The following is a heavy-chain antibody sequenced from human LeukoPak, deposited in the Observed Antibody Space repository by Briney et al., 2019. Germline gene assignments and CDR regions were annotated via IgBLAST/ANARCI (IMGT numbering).Heavy chain of an antibody. J-gene: IGHJ4*02. V-gene: IGHV3-66*02. D-gene: IGHD3-22*01. CDR3: ARYDPYDSSGYYSLGDY. Sequence: GGSLRLSCAASGFTVSSNYMSWVRQAPGKGLEWVSVIYSGGSTYYADSVKGRFTISRDNSKNTLYLQMNSLRAEDTAVYYCARYDPYDSSGYYSLGDYWGQGTLVTVSS. CDR1: GFTVSSNY. CDR2: IYSGGST.